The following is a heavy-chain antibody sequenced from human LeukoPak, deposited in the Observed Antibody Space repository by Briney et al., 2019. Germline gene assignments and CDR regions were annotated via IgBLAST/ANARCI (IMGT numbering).Heavy chain of an antibody. J-gene: IGHJ4*02. CDR3: ARHRTSYYLDY. V-gene: IGHV3-23*01. D-gene: IGHD1-7*01. Sequence: GGSLRLSCAASGFTFDDYGMSWVRQAPGKGLEWVSAISGSGGSTYYADSVKGRFTISRDNSKNTLYLQMNSLRAEDTAVYYCARHRTSYYLDYWGQGTLVTVSS. CDR1: GFTFDDYG. CDR2: ISGSGGST.